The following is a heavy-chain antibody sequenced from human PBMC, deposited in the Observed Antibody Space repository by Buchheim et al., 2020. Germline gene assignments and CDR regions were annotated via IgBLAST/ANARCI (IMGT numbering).Heavy chain of an antibody. J-gene: IGHJ4*02. CDR2: IYYSGST. CDR1: GGSISSGDYY. D-gene: IGHD2-15*01. Sequence: QVQLQESGPGLVKPSQTLSLTCTVSGGSISSGDYYWSWIRQPPGKGLEWIGYIYYSGSTYYNPSLKSRVTISVDTSKHQFSLKLSSVTAADTAVYYCARVPEVVAAKGGDDSYFDYWGQGTL. V-gene: IGHV4-30-4*01. CDR3: ARVPEVVAAKGGDDSYFDY.